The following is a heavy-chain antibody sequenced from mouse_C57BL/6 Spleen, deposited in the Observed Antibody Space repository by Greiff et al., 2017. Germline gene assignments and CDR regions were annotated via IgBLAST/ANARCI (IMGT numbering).Heavy chain of an antibody. CDR3: ARSYYYGSRSYYYAMDY. Sequence: VKLMESGAELVKPGASVKISCKASGYAFSSYWMNWVKQRPGKGLEWIGQIYPGDGDTNYNGKFKGKATLTADKSSSTAYMQLSSLTSEDSAVYFCARSYYYGSRSYYYAMDYWGQGTSVTVSS. J-gene: IGHJ4*01. CDR1: GYAFSSYW. CDR2: IYPGDGDT. V-gene: IGHV1-80*01. D-gene: IGHD1-1*01.